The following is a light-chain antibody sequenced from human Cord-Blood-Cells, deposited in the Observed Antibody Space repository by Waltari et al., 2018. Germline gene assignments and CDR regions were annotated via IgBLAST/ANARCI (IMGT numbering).Light chain of an antibody. CDR2: DAS. J-gene: IGKJ3*01. Sequence: DIQMTQSPSTLSASVGDRVTITCRASQSISSWLAWDQQKPGKAPKLLIYDASSLESGVPSRCSGSGSVTEFTLTISSLQPDDFATYYCQQYNSYSKTFGPGTKVDIK. V-gene: IGKV1-5*01. CDR1: QSISSW. CDR3: QQYNSYSKT.